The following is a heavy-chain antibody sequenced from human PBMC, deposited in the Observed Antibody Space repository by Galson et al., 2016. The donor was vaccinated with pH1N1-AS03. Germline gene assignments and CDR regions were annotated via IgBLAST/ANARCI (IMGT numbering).Heavy chain of an antibody. V-gene: IGHV3-9*01. CDR1: GFTFHDYA. CDR2: IAWNSGIT. Sequence: SLRLSCAASGFTFHDYAMHWVRHAPGKGPEWVSGIAWNSGITGYGDSVKGRFTISRGNAGKSLYLEMNSLRADDTAVYYCARDSEEYCSGGSCGRFDYWGQGILVTVSS. CDR3: ARDSEEYCSGGSCGRFDY. J-gene: IGHJ4*02. D-gene: IGHD2-15*01.